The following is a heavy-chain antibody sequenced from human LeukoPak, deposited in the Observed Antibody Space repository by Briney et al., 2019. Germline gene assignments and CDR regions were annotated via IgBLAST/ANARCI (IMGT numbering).Heavy chain of an antibody. CDR3: ARDQWSIAVAGTDWFDP. J-gene: IGHJ5*02. CDR2: INPNSGGT. V-gene: IGHV1-2*02. CDR1: GYTFTGYY. Sequence: ASVEVSCKASGYTFTGYYMHWVRQAPGQGLEWMGWINPNSGGTNYAQKFQGRVTMTRDTSISTAYMELSRLRSDDTAVYYCARDQWSIAVAGTDWFDPWGQGTLVTVSS. D-gene: IGHD6-19*01.